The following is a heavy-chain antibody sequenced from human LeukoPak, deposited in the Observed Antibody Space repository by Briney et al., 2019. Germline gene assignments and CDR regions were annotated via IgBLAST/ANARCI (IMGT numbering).Heavy chain of an antibody. V-gene: IGHV1-2*02. CDR3: ASRPPSTVTNWYNWFDP. Sequence: ASVKVSCKASGYTFTGYFMHWVRQPPGQGLEWMGWINPNNGGTNYAQKFQGRVTMTRDTSISTAYMELTRLSSDDTAVYYCASRPPSTVTNWYNWFDPWGQGTLVTVFS. J-gene: IGHJ5*02. CDR2: INPNNGGT. CDR1: GYTFTGYF. D-gene: IGHD4-17*01.